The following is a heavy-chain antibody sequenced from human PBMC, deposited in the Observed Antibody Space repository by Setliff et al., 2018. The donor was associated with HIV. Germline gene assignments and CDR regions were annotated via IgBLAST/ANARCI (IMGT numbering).Heavy chain of an antibody. CDR2: ISNSGGNT. D-gene: IGHD3-22*01. V-gene: IGHV3-23*01. Sequence: HPGGSLRLSCKASGFTFKIYAMSWLRQAPGKGLEWVSAISNSGGNTYYADSVKGRFTISRDNSENTLYLQMNSLRPEDTAIYYCAKEVPYSNGFMYFDYWGQGTLVTVSS. CDR3: AKEVPYSNGFMYFDY. J-gene: IGHJ4*02. CDR1: GFTFKIYA.